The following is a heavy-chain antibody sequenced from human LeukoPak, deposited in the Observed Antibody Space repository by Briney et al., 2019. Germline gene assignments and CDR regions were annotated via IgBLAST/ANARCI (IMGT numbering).Heavy chain of an antibody. Sequence: LRLSCAASGFTFSSYEMHWVRQPPGKGLEWIGEINHSGSTNYNPSLKSRVTISVDTSKNQFSLKLSSVTAADTAVYYCARGRYFHTADFDYWGQGTLVTVSS. CDR2: INHSGST. J-gene: IGHJ4*02. D-gene: IGHD2/OR15-2a*01. V-gene: IGHV4-34*01. CDR1: GFTFSSYE. CDR3: ARGRYFHTADFDY.